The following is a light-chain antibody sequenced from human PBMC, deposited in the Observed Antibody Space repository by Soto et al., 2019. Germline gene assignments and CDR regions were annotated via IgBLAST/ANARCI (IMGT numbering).Light chain of an antibody. Sequence: VLTQSPATLSVSPGERATLSCRASQSVSILLAWYQQKPGQAPRLLIYSASTRATGIPARFIGSGSGTDFTLTISRVERDDFGVYFCQQYSALPMTFGQGTRLEI. J-gene: IGKJ5*01. V-gene: IGKV3D-15*01. CDR2: SAS. CDR1: QSVSIL. CDR3: QQYSALPMT.